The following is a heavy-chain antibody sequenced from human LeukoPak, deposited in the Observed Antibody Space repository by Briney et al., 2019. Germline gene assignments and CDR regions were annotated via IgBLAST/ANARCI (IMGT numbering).Heavy chain of an antibody. CDR1: GYTFTSYA. CDR3: ASVRYFDWTPRVRWGYFDY. Sequence: GASVKVSCKASGYTFTSYAMNWVRQAPGQGLEWMGWINTNTGNPTYAQGFTGRFVFSLDTSVSTAYLQISSLKAEDTAVYYCASVRYFDWTPRVRWGYFDYWGQGTLVTVSS. J-gene: IGHJ4*02. D-gene: IGHD3-9*01. CDR2: INTNTGNP. V-gene: IGHV7-4-1*02.